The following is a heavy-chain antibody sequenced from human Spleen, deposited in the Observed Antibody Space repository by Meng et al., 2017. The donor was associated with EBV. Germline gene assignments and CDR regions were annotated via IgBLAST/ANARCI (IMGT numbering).Heavy chain of an antibody. J-gene: IGHJ4*02. CDR3: ARSIFSNDFFN. CDR2: IVPVLGAT. CDR1: GGTFNNYA. V-gene: IGHV1-69*06. D-gene: IGHD2-21*02. Sequence: QVHLWKYWVEVVNAGSTVKCSCKASGGTFNNYALSWVRQAPGQGLEWMGGIVPVLGATDYAQKFQGRVTMTRETSLSTAYMELTSLRSDDTAIYYCARSIFSNDFFNWGQGTLVTVAS.